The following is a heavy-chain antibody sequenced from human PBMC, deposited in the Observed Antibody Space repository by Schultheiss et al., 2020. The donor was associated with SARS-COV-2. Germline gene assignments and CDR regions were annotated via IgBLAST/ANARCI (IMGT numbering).Heavy chain of an antibody. CDR1: GFTFSSYG. CDR2: ISSSSSYI. Sequence: GESLKISCAASGFTFSSYGMHWVRQAPGKGLEWVSSISSSSSYIYYADSVKGRFTISRDNAKNSLYLQMNSLRDEDTAVYYCARTAALWFGGSPLDYWGQGTLVTVSS. V-gene: IGHV3-21*01. J-gene: IGHJ4*02. CDR3: ARTAALWFGGSPLDY. D-gene: IGHD3-10*01.